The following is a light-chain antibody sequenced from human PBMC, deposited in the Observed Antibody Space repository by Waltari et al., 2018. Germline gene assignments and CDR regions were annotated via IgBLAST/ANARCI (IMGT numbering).Light chain of an antibody. V-gene: IGKV3-20*01. J-gene: IGKJ1*01. CDR2: GAS. CDR1: QSGGKY. Sequence: IVLTQSPGTLSLSPGERATLSCRASQSGGKYLAWYQQKPGQAPRLLIYGASSRAAGIPDRFSGSGSGADFSLTISRLEPEDFAVYYCQHHVRLPATFGQGTKVE. CDR3: QHHVRLPAT.